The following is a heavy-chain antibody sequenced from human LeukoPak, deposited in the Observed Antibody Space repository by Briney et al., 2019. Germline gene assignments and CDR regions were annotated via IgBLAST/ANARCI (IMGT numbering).Heavy chain of an antibody. CDR2: ISGSVDST. CDR1: GFTFSSYA. V-gene: IGHV3-23*01. J-gene: IGHJ4*02. D-gene: IGHD3-22*01. Sequence: PGGSLRLSCAASGFTFSSYAMSWVRQAPGKGLEWVSGISGSVDSTYYADSEKGRFTISRDKSKNTLYLQMNSLRAEDTAVYYCAKVLFRDNSGPKTARVDYWGQGTLVTVSS. CDR3: AKVLFRDNSGPKTARVDY.